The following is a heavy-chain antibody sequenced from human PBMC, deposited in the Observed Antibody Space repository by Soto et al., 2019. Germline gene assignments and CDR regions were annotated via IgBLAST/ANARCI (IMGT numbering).Heavy chain of an antibody. CDR3: ARDMCGDRFSFDY. V-gene: IGHV4-31*03. CDR1: GGSISSGGYY. D-gene: IGHD2-21*02. J-gene: IGHJ4*02. Sequence: SETLSLTCTVSGGSISSGGYYWSWIRQHPGKGLEWIGYIYYSGSTYYNPSLKSRVTISVDTSKNQFSLKLSSVTAADTAVYYCARDMCGDRFSFDYWGQGTLVTVSS. CDR2: IYYSGST.